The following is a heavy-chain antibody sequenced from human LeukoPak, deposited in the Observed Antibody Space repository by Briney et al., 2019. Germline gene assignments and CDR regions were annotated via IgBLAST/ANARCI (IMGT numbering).Heavy chain of an antibody. CDR2: ISGSGGST. J-gene: IGHJ6*03. CDR3: ARAGRKSRGVDIVRKKETAYYYMDV. CDR1: GFTFSSYA. D-gene: IGHD2-15*01. V-gene: IGHV3-23*01. Sequence: GGSLRLSCAASGFTFSSYAMSWVRQAPGKGLEWVSAISGSGGSTYYADSVKGGFTISRDNSKNTLYLQMNSLRAEDTAVYYCARAGRKSRGVDIVRKKETAYYYMDVWGKGTTVTVSS.